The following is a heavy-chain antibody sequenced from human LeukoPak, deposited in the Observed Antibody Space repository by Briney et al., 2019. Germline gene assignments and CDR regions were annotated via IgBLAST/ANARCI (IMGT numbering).Heavy chain of an antibody. CDR1: GFTFSNYN. J-gene: IGHJ4*02. Sequence: GGSLRLSCAASGFTFSNYNMNWVRQAPGKGLEWVSSISSSSIYISYADSVKGRFTISRDNTKNALYLQMNSLRAEDTAVYYCARLTDYWGQGTLVTVSS. CDR3: ARLTDY. CDR2: ISSSSIYI. V-gene: IGHV3-21*01.